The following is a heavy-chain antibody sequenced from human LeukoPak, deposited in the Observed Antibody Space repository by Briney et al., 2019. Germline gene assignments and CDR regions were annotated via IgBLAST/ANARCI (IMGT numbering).Heavy chain of an antibody. V-gene: IGHV4-34*01. CDR2: INHSGST. J-gene: IGHJ5*02. Sequence: PSETLSLTCAVYGGSFSGYYWSWIRQPPGKGLEWIGEINHSGSTNYNPSLKSRVTISVDTSKNQFSLKLSSVTAADTAVYYCARVLDGYCSGGSCSQINWFDPWGQGTLVTVSS. CDR1: GGSFSGYY. D-gene: IGHD2-15*01. CDR3: ARVLDGYCSGGSCSQINWFDP.